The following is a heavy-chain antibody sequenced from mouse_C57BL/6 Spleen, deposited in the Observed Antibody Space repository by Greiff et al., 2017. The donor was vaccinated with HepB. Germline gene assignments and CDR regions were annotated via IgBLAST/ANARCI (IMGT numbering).Heavy chain of an antibody. D-gene: IGHD2-4*01. CDR1: GYTFTSYW. Sequence: QVQLQQPGAELVMPGASVKLSCKASGYTFTSYWMHWVKQRPGQGLEWIGEIDPSDSYTNYNQKFKGKSTLTVDKSSSTAYMQLSSLTAADSAVYYCARRGLREAMDYWGQGTSVTVSS. CDR2: IDPSDSYT. J-gene: IGHJ4*01. V-gene: IGHV1-69*01. CDR3: ARRGLREAMDY.